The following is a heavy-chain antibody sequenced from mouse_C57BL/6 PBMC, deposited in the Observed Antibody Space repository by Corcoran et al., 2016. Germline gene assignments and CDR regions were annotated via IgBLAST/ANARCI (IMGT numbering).Heavy chain of an antibody. CDR3: ASYYGNYYFDY. J-gene: IGHJ2*01. CDR1: DFHINNTY. D-gene: IGHD2-1*01. Sequence: EVQLQQSVAERVRPGASVKLSCTASDFHINNTYMNWVKQRPEQGLEWIGRIDPANGNTKYTPKFQGKATITADTSSNTAYLQLSSLTSEDTAIYYCASYYGNYYFDYWGQGTTLTVSS. CDR2: IDPANGNT. V-gene: IGHV14-3*01.